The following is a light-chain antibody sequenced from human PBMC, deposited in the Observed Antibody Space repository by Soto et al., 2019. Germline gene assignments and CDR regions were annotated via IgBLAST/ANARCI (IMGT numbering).Light chain of an antibody. J-gene: IGLJ1*01. CDR2: DVN. CDR3: CSYAGSYTLYV. CDR1: SSDVGGYDF. Sequence: QSALTQPRSVSGSPGQSVTVSCTGTSSDVGGYDFVSWYQQHPAKAPKLVIFDVNKRPSGVPDRFSGSKSGNTASLTISGLRAEDEADYHCCSYAGSYTLYVFGTGTKVTVL. V-gene: IGLV2-11*01.